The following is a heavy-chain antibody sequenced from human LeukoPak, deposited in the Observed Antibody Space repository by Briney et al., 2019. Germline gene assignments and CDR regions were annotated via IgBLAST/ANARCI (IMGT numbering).Heavy chain of an antibody. J-gene: IGHJ4*02. CDR1: GYGFTSYW. Sequence: GESLKISGKGSGYGFTSYWITWVRRMPGKGLEWMGRIDPSDSYTSYSPSFHGHVTISSDKSISTAYLQWSSLKASDTAMYYCARHPYGSRNSTFDYWGQGTLVTVSS. V-gene: IGHV5-10-1*01. CDR3: ARHPYGSRNSTFDY. CDR2: IDPSDSYT. D-gene: IGHD3-10*01.